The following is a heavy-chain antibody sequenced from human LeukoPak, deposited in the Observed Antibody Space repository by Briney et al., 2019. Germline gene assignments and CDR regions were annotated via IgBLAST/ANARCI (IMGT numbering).Heavy chain of an antibody. Sequence: PSETLSLTCIVSGGSISSSGYYWGWIRQPPGKGLEGIASIDYSWSTYYNPSLKSRVTISVDTSKTQLSLKLSSLTAADTAVYYCARHEYSGSYYGLSWFDPWGQGTLVTVSS. CDR3: ARHEYSGSYYGLSWFDP. CDR2: IDYSWST. V-gene: IGHV4-39*01. CDR1: GGSISSSGYY. D-gene: IGHD1-26*01. J-gene: IGHJ5*02.